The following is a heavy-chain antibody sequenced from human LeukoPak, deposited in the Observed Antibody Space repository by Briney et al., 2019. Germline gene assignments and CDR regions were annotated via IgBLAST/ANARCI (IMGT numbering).Heavy chain of an antibody. CDR3: ARGRSSRF. CDR1: GGSIRSSYYY. D-gene: IGHD6-13*01. J-gene: IGHJ4*02. Sequence: PSETLSLTCTVSGGSIRSSYYYWGWIRQPPGKGLEWIGSIYDSGSTYYNPSLKSRVTISVDTSKNQFSLKLNSVTAADTAVYYCARGRSSRFWGQGTLVTVSS. CDR2: IYDSGST. V-gene: IGHV4-39*01.